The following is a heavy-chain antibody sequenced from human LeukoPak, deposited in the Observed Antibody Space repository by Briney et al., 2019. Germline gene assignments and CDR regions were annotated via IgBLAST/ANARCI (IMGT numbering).Heavy chain of an antibody. CDR2: INPNSGGT. J-gene: IGHJ6*02. Sequence: ASVKVSCKASGYTFTSYDINWVRQAPGQGLEWMGWINPNSGGTNYAQKFQGWVTMTRDTSINTAYMELSRLRSDDTAVYYCARGVDTAMATYYYYGMDVWGQGTTVTVSS. CDR1: GYTFTSYD. D-gene: IGHD5-18*01. V-gene: IGHV1-2*04. CDR3: ARGVDTAMATYYYYGMDV.